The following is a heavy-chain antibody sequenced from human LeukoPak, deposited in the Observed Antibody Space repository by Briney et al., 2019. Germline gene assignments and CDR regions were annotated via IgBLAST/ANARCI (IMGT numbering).Heavy chain of an antibody. J-gene: IGHJ4*02. CDR3: AKDGPYYFDY. Sequence: GGSLRLSCAASGFDFSSNWMHWVRHAPGQGLVWVSRIKGDGISTNYADSVKGRFTISRDIAKNTLYLQMNSLRAEDTAVYYCAKDGPYYFDYWGQGTLVTVSS. CDR2: IKGDGIST. V-gene: IGHV3-74*01. CDR1: GFDFSSNW.